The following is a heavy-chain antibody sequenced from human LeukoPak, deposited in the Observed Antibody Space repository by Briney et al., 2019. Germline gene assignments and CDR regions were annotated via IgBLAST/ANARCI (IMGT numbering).Heavy chain of an antibody. CDR2: IRSKAYGGTT. CDR1: GFTFGDYA. CDR3: TPYSSSSYFQH. J-gene: IGHJ1*01. Sequence: TGRSLRLSCTASGFTFGDYAMSWVRQAPGKGVEWVGFIRSKAYGGTTEYAASVKGRFTISRDDSKSIAYLQMNSLKTEDTAVYYCTPYSSSSYFQHWGQGTLVTVSS. D-gene: IGHD6-6*01. V-gene: IGHV3-49*04.